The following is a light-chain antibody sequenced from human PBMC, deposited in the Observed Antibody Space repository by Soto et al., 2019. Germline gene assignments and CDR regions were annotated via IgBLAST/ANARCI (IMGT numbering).Light chain of an antibody. CDR1: QSVDST. J-gene: IGKJ2*01. CDR3: QEYKNWPPTYT. V-gene: IGKV3-15*01. Sequence: EIVMLQSPATLSLSPGERATLSCRASQSVDSTLAWYQQKPGQPPRLLIYRASARATGVPARFSGSGSGTDFTLTINSLQSDDFAVYSCQEYKNWPPTYTFGQGTKLEI. CDR2: RAS.